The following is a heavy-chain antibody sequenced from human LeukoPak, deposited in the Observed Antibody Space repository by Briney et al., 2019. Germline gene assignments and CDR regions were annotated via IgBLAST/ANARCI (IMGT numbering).Heavy chain of an antibody. CDR1: GDTRTQLS. V-gene: IGHV1-24*01. CDR2: FDPEDGET. J-gene: IGHJ5*01. D-gene: IGHD3-10*01. Sequence: GASVKVSCKVSGDTRTQLSMHWVRQAPGKGLEWMGGFDPEDGETLYAQKFQGRVTMTEDTSTDTAYMELSSLRSEDTAVYYCATAYYYGSGGNWFDPWGQGTLVTVSS. CDR3: ATAYYYGSGGNWFDP.